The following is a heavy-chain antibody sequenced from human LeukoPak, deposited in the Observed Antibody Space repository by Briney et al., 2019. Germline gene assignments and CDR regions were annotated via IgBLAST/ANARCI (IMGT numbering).Heavy chain of an antibody. CDR1: GGSFSGYY. CDR3: ASSGGTLDP. V-gene: IGHV4-34*01. D-gene: IGHD3-10*01. CDR2: INHSGST. Sequence: PPETLSLTCAVYGGSFSGYYWSWIRQPPGKGLEWIGEINHSGSTNYNPSLKSRVTISVDTSKNQFSLKLSSVTAADPAVYYCASSGGTLDPWGQGTLVTVSS. J-gene: IGHJ5*02.